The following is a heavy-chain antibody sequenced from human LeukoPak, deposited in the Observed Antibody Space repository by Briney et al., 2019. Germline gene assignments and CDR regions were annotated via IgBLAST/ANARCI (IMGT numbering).Heavy chain of an antibody. J-gene: IGHJ4*02. CDR2: IYTSGST. V-gene: IGHV4-4*07. D-gene: IGHD5-24*01. Sequence: SETLSLTCTVSGGSISSYYWSWIRQPAGKGLEWIGRIYTSGSTNYNPSLKSRVTMSVDTSKNQFSLKLTSVTAADTAVYYCARLHLPATRFDYWGQGTLVTVSS. CDR1: GGSISSYY. CDR3: ARLHLPATRFDY.